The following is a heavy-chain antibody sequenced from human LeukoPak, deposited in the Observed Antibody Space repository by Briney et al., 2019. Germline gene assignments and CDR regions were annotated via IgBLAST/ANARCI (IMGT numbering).Heavy chain of an antibody. Sequence: GGSLRLSCAASGFTFDDYGMSWVRQAPGKGLEWVSSSTWNGDSTGYADSVKGRFTISRDNAKNSLYLQMNSLGAEDTALYHCARLGVWGSTNDFDYWGQGTLVTVSS. CDR2: STWNGDST. J-gene: IGHJ4*02. V-gene: IGHV3-20*01. CDR3: ARLGVWGSTNDFDY. D-gene: IGHD2-8*01. CDR1: GFTFDDYG.